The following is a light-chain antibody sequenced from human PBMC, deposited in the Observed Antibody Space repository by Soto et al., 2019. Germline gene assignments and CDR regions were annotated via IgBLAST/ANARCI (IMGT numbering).Light chain of an antibody. CDR3: GSWNDSLNGLI. CDR2: SNN. CDR1: SSNIGCNT. Sequence: QSVLTQPPSASGTPGQRVTISCSGSSSNIGCNTVNWYQQLPGTAPKVLIYSNNQRPSGVPDRFSGSKSGTSASLAISGLQSEDEADYYCGSWNDSLNGLIFGGGTKLTVL. V-gene: IGLV1-44*01. J-gene: IGLJ2*01.